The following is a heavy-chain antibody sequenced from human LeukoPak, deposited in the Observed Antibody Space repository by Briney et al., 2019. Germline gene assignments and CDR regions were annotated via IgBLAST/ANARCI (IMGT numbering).Heavy chain of an antibody. V-gene: IGHV1-46*01. J-gene: IGHJ6*02. CDR1: GYTFTSYG. D-gene: IGHD2-2*01. CDR3: ARGRIVVVPAAIDGMDV. Sequence: ASVKVSCKASGYTFTSYGISWVRQAPGQGLEWMGIINPSGGSTSYAQKFQGRVTMTRDTSTSTVYMELSSLRSEDTAVYYCARGRIVVVPAAIDGMDVWGQGTTVTVSS. CDR2: INPSGGST.